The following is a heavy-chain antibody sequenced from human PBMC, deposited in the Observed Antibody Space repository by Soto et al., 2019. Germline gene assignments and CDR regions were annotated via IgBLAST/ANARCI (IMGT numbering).Heavy chain of an antibody. V-gene: IGHV1-46*01. Sequence: GASVKVSCKASGYTFTNYYIYWVRQAPGQGLEWMGIINSGGGSTSYAQKFQGRVTMTRDTSTSTVYMELSSLRSEDTAVYYCARGDSSGYYYDAFDIWGQGTMVTVSS. CDR2: INSGGGST. CDR1: GYTFTNYY. CDR3: ARGDSSGYYYDAFDI. J-gene: IGHJ3*02. D-gene: IGHD3-22*01.